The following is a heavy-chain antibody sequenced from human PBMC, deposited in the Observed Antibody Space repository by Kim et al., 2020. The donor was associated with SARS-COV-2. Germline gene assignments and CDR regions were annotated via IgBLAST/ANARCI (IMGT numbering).Heavy chain of an antibody. V-gene: IGHV1-2*06. CDR3: VRGYDSFSLDF. Sequence: ASVKVSCEASGHTFSGNYIHWVRQAPGQRLEWMGRIDANSGDTDYAQRSQGRVAMTVDTSISTAYMELRSLRADDTAVYFCVRGYDSFSLDFWGQGTLVT. J-gene: IGHJ4*02. CDR1: GHTFSGNY. D-gene: IGHD5-12*01. CDR2: IDANSGDT.